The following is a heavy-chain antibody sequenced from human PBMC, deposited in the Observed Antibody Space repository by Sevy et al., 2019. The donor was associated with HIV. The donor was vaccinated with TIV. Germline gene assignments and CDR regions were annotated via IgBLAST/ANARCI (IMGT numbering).Heavy chain of an antibody. CDR1: GFTFSTYA. D-gene: IGHD1-1*01. Sequence: GGSLRLSCAASGFTFSTYAMHWLRLAPGKGLEWVAVISHDERTTDYADSVKGRFTISRDNSKNTLYLQMDSLRPEDTTIYYCARDPGNSGNYWGQGTLVTVSS. J-gene: IGHJ4*02. CDR3: ARDPGNSGNY. V-gene: IGHV3-30*04. CDR2: ISHDERTT.